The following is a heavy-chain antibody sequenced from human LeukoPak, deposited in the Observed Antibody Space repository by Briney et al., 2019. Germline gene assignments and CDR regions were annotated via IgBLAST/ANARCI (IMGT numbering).Heavy chain of an antibody. V-gene: IGHV4-59*08. Sequence: SETLSLTYTVSGGSISTYYWSWIRQPPGKGLEWIGYISYSGSTNYNPSLKSRVTISLDTSKNQFALKLSSVTAADTAVYYCARSIIGTRSKFDYWGQGTLVTVSS. CDR1: GGSISTYY. CDR3: ARSIIGTRSKFDY. J-gene: IGHJ4*02. D-gene: IGHD1/OR15-1a*01. CDR2: ISYSGST.